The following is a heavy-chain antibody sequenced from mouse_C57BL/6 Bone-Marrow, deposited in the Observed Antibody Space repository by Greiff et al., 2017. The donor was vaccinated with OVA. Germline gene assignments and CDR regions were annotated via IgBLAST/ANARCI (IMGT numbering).Heavy chain of an antibody. D-gene: IGHD2-2*01. Sequence: VQLQQSVAELVRPGASVKLSCTASGFNIKNTYMHWVKQRPEQGLEWIGRIDPANGNTKYAPKFQGKATITADTSSNTAYLQLSSLTSEDTAIYYWASIYYGYGPHFDYWGQGTTLTVSS. CDR2: IDPANGNT. V-gene: IGHV14-3*01. J-gene: IGHJ2*01. CDR1: GFNIKNTY. CDR3: ASIYYGYGPHFDY.